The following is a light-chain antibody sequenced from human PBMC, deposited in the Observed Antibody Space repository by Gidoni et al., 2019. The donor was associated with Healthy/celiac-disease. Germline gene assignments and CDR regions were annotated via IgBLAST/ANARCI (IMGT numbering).Light chain of an antibody. CDR3: QQYGSSPPYT. J-gene: IGKJ2*01. Sequence: PGTLSLSPGERATLSCRASQSVSSSYLAWYQQKPGQAPRLLIYGASSRATGIPDRFSGSGSGTDFTLTISRLEPEDFAVYYCQQYGSSPPYTFXQXTKLEIK. V-gene: IGKV3-20*01. CDR1: QSVSSSY. CDR2: GAS.